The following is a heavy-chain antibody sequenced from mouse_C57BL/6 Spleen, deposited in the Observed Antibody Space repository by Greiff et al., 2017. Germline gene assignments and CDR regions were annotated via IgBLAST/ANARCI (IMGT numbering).Heavy chain of an antibody. V-gene: IGHV1-64*01. CDR1: GYTFTSYW. D-gene: IGHD1-1*01. J-gene: IGHJ4*01. CDR2: IQPNSGST. Sequence: QVQLQQPGAELVKPGASVKLSCKTSGYTFTSYWMHWVKQRPGQGLEWIGMIQPNSGSTNYNEKFKSKATLTVDKSSSTAYMQLSSLTSEDSAVYYCARLITTVVAPYYAMDYWGQGTSVTVSS. CDR3: ARLITTVVAPYYAMDY.